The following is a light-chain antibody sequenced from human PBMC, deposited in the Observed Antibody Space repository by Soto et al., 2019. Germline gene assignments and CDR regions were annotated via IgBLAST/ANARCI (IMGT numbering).Light chain of an antibody. CDR3: QQYAGSPRT. J-gene: IGKJ1*01. CDR1: QNLGTLY. Sequence: EIVLTQSPCALSFSPLDRGTLSCRASQNLGTLYLAWFQQKSGQAPRLLIYSASRRATGIPDRFTGSGSGTDFTLTINRVEPEDFAVYFCQQYAGSPRTFGQGTKVDIK. V-gene: IGKV3-20*01. CDR2: SAS.